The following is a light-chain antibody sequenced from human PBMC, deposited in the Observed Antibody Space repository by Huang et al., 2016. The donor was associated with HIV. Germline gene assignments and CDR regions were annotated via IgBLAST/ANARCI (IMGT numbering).Light chain of an antibody. CDR2: GAS. V-gene: IGKV3-15*01. J-gene: IGKJ2*01. CDR1: QNVNTN. Sequence: EVLMTQSPATLSVSPGEGATLSCRASQNVNTNLAWYQQKPGRAPRLLIPGASTRATGIPARFSGSGSGTEFTLTISSLQSEDFAVYYCQHYNFWPHTFGQGTKLDMK. CDR3: QHYNFWPHT.